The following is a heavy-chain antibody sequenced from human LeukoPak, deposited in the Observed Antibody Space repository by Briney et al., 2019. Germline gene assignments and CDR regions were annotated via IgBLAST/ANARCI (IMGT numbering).Heavy chain of an antibody. V-gene: IGHV3-9*01. CDR1: GFTFDDYT. CDR2: ISWNSGSI. CDR3: LTRSLIAVSGNSYMDV. Sequence: GGSLRLSCAASGFTFDDYTMHWVRQAPGRGLEWVSGISWNSGSIGYADSVKGRFTISRDNAKNSLYLQMNSLRAEDTAVYFCLTRSLIAVSGNSYMDVWGKGTTVSVSS. D-gene: IGHD6-19*01. J-gene: IGHJ6*03.